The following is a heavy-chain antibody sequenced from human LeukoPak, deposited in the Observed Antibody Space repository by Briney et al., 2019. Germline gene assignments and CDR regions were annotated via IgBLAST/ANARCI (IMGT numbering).Heavy chain of an antibody. CDR2: IVVGSGNT. V-gene: IGHV1-58*02. J-gene: IGHJ5*02. CDR1: GFTFISFV. Sequence: SVKASCKASGFTFISFVMQWVRQARGQRLEWIGWIVVGSGNTNYAQKFQERVTITRDMSTSTAYMELSSLRSEDTAMYYCAAGETGDSGFFDPWGQGTLVTVSS. CDR3: AAGETGDSGFFDP. D-gene: IGHD7-27*01.